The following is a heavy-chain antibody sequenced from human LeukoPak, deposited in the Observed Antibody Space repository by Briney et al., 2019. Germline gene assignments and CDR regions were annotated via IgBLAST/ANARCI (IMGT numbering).Heavy chain of an antibody. J-gene: IGHJ6*03. Sequence: GRSLRLSCAASGFTFDDYVMHWVRQAPGKGLEWVSGISWNSGSIGYADSVKGRFTISRDNSRNTLYLQMNSLRAEDTAVYYCARGEGYMDVWGKGTTVTVSS. V-gene: IGHV3-9*01. CDR2: ISWNSGSI. CDR3: ARGEGYMDV. CDR1: GFTFDDYV.